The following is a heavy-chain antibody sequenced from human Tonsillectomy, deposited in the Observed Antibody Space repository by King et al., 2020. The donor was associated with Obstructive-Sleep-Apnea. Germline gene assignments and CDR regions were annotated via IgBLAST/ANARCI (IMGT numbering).Heavy chain of an antibody. D-gene: IGHD6-19*01. CDR1: GFTFSVYA. Sequence: VQLVESGGGLVEPGGSLRLSCAASGFTFSVYAMTWVRQAPGKGLEWVSTISGSGGSTYYADSVKGRFTISRDNCKNTLYVQMNSLRAEDTAVYYCAKAAALAVYGMDVWGQGTTVTVSS. J-gene: IGHJ6*02. V-gene: IGHV3-23*04. CDR3: AKAAALAVYGMDV. CDR2: ISGSGGST.